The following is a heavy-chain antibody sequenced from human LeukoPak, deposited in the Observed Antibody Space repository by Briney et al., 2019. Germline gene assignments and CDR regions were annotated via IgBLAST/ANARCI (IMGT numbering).Heavy chain of an antibody. CDR1: GVSIISSHYY. CDR3: ARNSSGNYFDY. CDR2: VFYTGST. D-gene: IGHD1-26*01. J-gene: IGHJ4*02. Sequence: PSETLSLTCTVSGVSIISSHYYWGWFRQSPGKGLEWIASVFYTGSTRHNPTLKSRVTISVDTSKNEFSLKLSSVTAADTAVYYCARNSSGNYFDYWGQGTLVTVSS. V-gene: IGHV4-39*07.